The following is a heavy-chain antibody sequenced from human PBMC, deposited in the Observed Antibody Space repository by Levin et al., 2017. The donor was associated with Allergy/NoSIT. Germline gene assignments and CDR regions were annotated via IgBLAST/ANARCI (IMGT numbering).Heavy chain of an antibody. D-gene: IGHD4-17*01. CDR1: GFTFSSSA. CDR3: ARDQTTVTDHSYYYYGMDV. V-gene: IGHV3-30-3*01. CDR2: ISYDGSNK. J-gene: IGHJ6*02. Sequence: LSLTCAASGFTFSSSAMHWVRQAPGKGLEWVAVISYDGSNKYYADSVKGRFTISRDNSKNTLYLQMNSLRAEDTAVYYCARDQTTVTDHSYYYYGMDVWGQGTTVTVSS.